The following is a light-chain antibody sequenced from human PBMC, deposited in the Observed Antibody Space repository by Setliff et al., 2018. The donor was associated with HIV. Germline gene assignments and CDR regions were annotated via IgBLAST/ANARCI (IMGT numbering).Light chain of an antibody. CDR1: TSDVGGFTY. CDR3: SSYTTNTDV. J-gene: IGLJ3*02. CDR2: DAT. Sequence: QSVLTQPASVSGSPGQSITISCTAATSDVGGFTYVSWYQQHPGKAPKLMIYDATHRPSGVSNRFSGSKSGNTASLTISGLQAEDEADYYCSSYTTNTDVFGGGTKVTVL. V-gene: IGLV2-14*03.